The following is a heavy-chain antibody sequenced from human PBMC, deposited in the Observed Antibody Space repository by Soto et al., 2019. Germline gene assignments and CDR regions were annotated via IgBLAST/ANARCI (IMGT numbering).Heavy chain of an antibody. Sequence: ASVKVSCKASGYTFTNYAIHWVRQGPGQRLEWMGWINAGNGKTKYSHKFQGRVTISRDTSASTAYMELSSLRSEDTAVYYCARLDYGGNDYWGQGTLVTVSS. CDR3: ARLDYGGNDY. CDR2: INAGNGKT. CDR1: GYTFTNYA. D-gene: IGHD4-17*01. J-gene: IGHJ4*02. V-gene: IGHV1-3*01.